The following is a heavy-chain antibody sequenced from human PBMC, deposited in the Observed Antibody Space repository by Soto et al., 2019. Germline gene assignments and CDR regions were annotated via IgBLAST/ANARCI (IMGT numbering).Heavy chain of an antibody. Sequence: PSQTLSLTCAISGDSVSSNSVTWNWIRQSPSRGLEWLGRTYYRSKWYNDYAESVKSRITINPDTSKNQFSLHLNSVTPEDTAVYFCVRDYSSFPDFWGQGTLVTVSS. V-gene: IGHV6-1*01. D-gene: IGHD4-4*01. CDR2: TYYRSKWYN. CDR1: GDSVSSNSVT. CDR3: VRDYSSFPDF. J-gene: IGHJ4*02.